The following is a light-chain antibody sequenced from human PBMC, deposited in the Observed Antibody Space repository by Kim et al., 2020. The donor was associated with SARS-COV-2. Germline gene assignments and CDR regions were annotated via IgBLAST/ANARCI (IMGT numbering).Light chain of an antibody. CDR3: QAWDSSTVV. J-gene: IGLJ2*01. V-gene: IGLV3-1*01. Sequence: VSPGQTARSTCSGDKLGDKYACWYQQKPGQSPVLVIYQDNKRPSGIPERFSGSNSGNTATMTISGAQPMDEADYYCQAWDSSTVVFGGGTQLTVL. CDR1: KLGDKY. CDR2: QDN.